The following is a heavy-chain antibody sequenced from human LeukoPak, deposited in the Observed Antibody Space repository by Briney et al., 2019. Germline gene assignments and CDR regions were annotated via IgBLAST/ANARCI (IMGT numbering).Heavy chain of an antibody. V-gene: IGHV1-69*04. CDR2: IIPILGIA. CDR1: GGTFSSYA. J-gene: IGHJ4*02. Sequence: ASGKVSRKASGGTFSSYAISWVRQAPGQGLEGMGRIIPILGIADYAQKFKGRVTITADKSTSTAYMELSSLRSEDTAVYYCARGASVSPTRDGYLFDYWGQGTLVTVSS. D-gene: IGHD5-24*01. CDR3: ARGASVSPTRDGYLFDY.